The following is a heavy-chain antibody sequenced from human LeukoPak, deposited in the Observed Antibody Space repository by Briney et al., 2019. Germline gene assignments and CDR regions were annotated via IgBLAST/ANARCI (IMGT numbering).Heavy chain of an antibody. J-gene: IGHJ4*02. CDR1: GYTFTGYY. CDR2: INPNSGGT. D-gene: IGHD4-17*01. CDR3: ARLGSSTVTTDYFDY. V-gene: IGHV1-2*02. Sequence: AASVKVSCKASGYTFTGYYMHWVRQAPGQGLEWMGWINPNSGGTNYAQKCQGRVTMTRDTSISTAYMELSRLRSDDTAVYYCARLGSSTVTTDYFDYWGQGTLVTVSS.